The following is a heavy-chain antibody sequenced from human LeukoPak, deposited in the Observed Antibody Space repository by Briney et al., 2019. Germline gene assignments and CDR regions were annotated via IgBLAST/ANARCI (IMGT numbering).Heavy chain of an antibody. D-gene: IGHD2-15*01. Sequence: PGGSLRLSCAASGFTFSSYGMHGVRQPPGKGLEWVAVIWYDGSNKYYADSVKGRFTISRDNSKNTLYLQMNSLRAEDTAVYYCARDGGYCSGGSCYSLPTEGMDYGDYVEPFDYWGQGTLVTVSS. V-gene: IGHV3-33*01. CDR1: GFTFSSYG. CDR2: IWYDGSNK. CDR3: ARDGGYCSGGSCYSLPTEGMDYGDYVEPFDY. J-gene: IGHJ4*02.